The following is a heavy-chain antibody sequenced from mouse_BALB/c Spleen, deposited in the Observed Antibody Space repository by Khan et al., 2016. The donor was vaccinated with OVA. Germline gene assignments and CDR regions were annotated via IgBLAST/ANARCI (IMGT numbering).Heavy chain of an antibody. Sequence: EVQLQESGPELVKPGASVKISCRASGYRFTDYILDWVKQSHGKSLEWIGYIFPNNGDTGYNQKFKTKATLNVDISSSTAYMELRSLTSEDSAVYYCVRSGHGSFAYWGQGTLVTVSA. CDR3: VRSGHGSFAY. D-gene: IGHD1-2*01. J-gene: IGHJ3*01. CDR2: IFPNNGDT. CDR1: GYRFTDYI. V-gene: IGHV1S29*02.